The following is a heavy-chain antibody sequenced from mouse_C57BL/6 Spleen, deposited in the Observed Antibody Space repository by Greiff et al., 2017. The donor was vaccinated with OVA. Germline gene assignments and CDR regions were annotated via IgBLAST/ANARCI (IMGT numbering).Heavy chain of an antibody. CDR2: IDPENGDT. Sequence: EVKLMESGAELVRPGASVKLSCTASGFNIKDDYMHWVKQRPEQGLEWIGWIDPENGDTEYASKFQGKATITADTSSNTAYLQLSSLTSEDTAVYYCTYYGSSPYYFDYWGQGTTLTVSS. CDR1: GFNIKDDY. D-gene: IGHD1-1*01. V-gene: IGHV14-4*01. CDR3: TYYGSSPYYFDY. J-gene: IGHJ2*01.